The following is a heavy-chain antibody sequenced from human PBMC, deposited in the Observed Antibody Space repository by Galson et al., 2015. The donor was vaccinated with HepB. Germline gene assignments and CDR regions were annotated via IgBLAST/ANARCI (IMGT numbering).Heavy chain of an antibody. D-gene: IGHD2-2*01. CDR2: IYYSGTT. J-gene: IGHJ4*02. CDR1: GGSINNY. CDR3: ARGGASSRYFDS. V-gene: IGHV4-59*01. Sequence: ETLSLTCTVSGGSINNYWGWIRQPPGKGLEWVGWIYYSGTTNYSPSLKSRVTISVDTSNNQFSLKLSSVTAADTAVYYCARGGASSRYFDSWGQGTLVTVSS.